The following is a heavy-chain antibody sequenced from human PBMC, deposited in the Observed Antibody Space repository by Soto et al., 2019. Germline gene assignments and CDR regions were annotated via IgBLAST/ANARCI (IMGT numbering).Heavy chain of an antibody. J-gene: IGHJ4*02. D-gene: IGHD3-10*01. V-gene: IGHV1-69*13. CDR3: ARGRPPGSYFEY. Sequence: SVKVSCKASGGTFSSYAISWVRQAPGQGLEWMGGIIPIFGTANYAQKFQGRVTITADESTGTAYMELSSLRSEDTAVYYCARGRPPGSYFEYWGEGTLVSVS. CDR2: IIPIFGTA. CDR1: GGTFSSYA.